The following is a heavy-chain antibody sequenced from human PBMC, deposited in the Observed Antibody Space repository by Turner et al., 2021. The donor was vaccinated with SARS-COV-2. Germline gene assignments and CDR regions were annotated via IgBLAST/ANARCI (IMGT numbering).Heavy chain of an antibody. CDR3: ARGLGGGYYYGMDV. D-gene: IGHD3-16*01. CDR2: ISGTGGNT. Sequence: QLVESGGGVVRPGGSLRLSCAASGFIFNNYAMSWVRQAPGKGLEWVAAISGTGGNTYYADSAKGRFTISRDNSKNTQYLQMSSLRAEDTAVYYCARGLGGGYYYGMDVWGQGTTVTVSS. CDR1: GFIFNNYA. J-gene: IGHJ6*02. V-gene: IGHV3-23*04.